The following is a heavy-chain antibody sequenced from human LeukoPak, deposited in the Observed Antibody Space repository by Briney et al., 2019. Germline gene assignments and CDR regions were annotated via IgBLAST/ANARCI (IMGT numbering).Heavy chain of an antibody. J-gene: IGHJ5*02. CDR3: ATDWGSHSGSSNWFDP. D-gene: IGHD1-26*01. CDR1: GYTFTNYY. Sequence: GASVKVSCKASGYTFTNYYMHWVRQAPGQGLEWMGIINPSGGSTSYAQKFQGRVTMTRDTSTSTVYMELSSLRSEDTAVYYCATDWGSHSGSSNWFDPWGQGTLVTVSS. CDR2: INPSGGST. V-gene: IGHV1-46*01.